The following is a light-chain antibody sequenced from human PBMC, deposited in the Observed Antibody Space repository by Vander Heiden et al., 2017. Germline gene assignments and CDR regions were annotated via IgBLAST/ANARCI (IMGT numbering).Light chain of an antibody. J-gene: IGLJ3*02. V-gene: IGLV2-14*03. Sequence: QSALTQPASVSGSPGQSITISCTGTSSDIGTYNFVSWYQQHPGKAPKLMIYDGSDRPSGVSDRFSGSKSGNTASLTISGLQAEDEADYYCSSYTSSTTVVFGGGTTLTVL. CDR3: SSYTSSTTVV. CDR1: SSDIGTYNF. CDR2: DGS.